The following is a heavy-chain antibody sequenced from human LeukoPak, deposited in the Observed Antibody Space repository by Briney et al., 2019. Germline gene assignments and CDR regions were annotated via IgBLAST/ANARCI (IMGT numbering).Heavy chain of an antibody. D-gene: IGHD3-10*01. V-gene: IGHV4-4*02. J-gene: IGHJ4*02. Sequence: SETLSLTYAVSGGSINSSNWWSWVRQPPGKGLEWIGEIYHSGSTNYNPSLKSRVTISVDKSKNQFSLKLTSVTAADTAVYYCATDGVGGLLPFDYWGQGTLVTVSS. CDR1: GGSINSSNW. CDR3: ATDGVGGLLPFDY. CDR2: IYHSGST.